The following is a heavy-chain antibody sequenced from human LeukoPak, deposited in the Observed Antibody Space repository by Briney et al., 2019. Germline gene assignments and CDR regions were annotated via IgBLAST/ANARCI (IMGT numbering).Heavy chain of an antibody. CDR3: ARAGYSSSWYMDY. J-gene: IGHJ4*02. Sequence: ASVQVSCKASGYTFTGYYMHWVGQAPGRGVEGMGWINPNSGGTNYAQKFQGRVNTTRDTSISTGYMELSRLRSDDTGVYYCARAGYSSSWYMDYWGQGTLVTVSS. CDR1: GYTFTGYY. D-gene: IGHD6-13*01. CDR2: INPNSGGT. V-gene: IGHV1-2*02.